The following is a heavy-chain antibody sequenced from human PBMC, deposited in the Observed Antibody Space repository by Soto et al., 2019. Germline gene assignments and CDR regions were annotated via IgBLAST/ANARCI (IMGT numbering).Heavy chain of an antibody. V-gene: IGHV1-69*13. CDR2: IIPIFGTA. J-gene: IGHJ4*02. D-gene: IGHD5-12*01. CDR1: GGTFSSYA. CDR3: ARGKMATFLDY. Sequence: EASVKVSCKASGGTFSSYAISWVRQAPGQGLEWMGGIIPIFGTANYAQKFQGRVTITADESTSTAYMELSSLRSEDTAVYYCARGKMATFLDYWGQGTLVTVSS.